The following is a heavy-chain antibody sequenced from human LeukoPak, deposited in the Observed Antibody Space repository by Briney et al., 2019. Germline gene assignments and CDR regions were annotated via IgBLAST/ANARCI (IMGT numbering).Heavy chain of an antibody. J-gene: IGHJ4*02. CDR3: ARDQEAFDY. CDR1: GYSFASNY. Sequence: ASVKVSCKASGYSFASNYIHWVRQAPGQGLEWMGMIYPRDGSTSYAQKFQGRVTVTRDTSTSTVHMELSGLRSEDTAVYYCARDQEAFDYWGQGTLVTVSS. V-gene: IGHV1-46*01. CDR2: IYPRDGST.